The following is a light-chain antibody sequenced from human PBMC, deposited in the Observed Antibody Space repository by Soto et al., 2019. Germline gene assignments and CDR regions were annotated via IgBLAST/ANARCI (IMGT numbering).Light chain of an antibody. CDR3: QQYGTSPQT. Sequence: EIVLTQSPGTLSLSPGERAALSCRASQSVSNNYLAWYQQKPGQAPRLLIYGASSRATGIPDRFSGSGSGTEFTLTIRSLQSEDFAAYSCQQYGTSPQTFGQGTKVDIK. CDR1: QSVSNNY. J-gene: IGKJ1*01. V-gene: IGKV3-20*01. CDR2: GAS.